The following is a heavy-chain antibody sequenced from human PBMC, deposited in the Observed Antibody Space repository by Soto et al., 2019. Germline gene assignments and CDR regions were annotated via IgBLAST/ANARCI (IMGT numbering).Heavy chain of an antibody. D-gene: IGHD6-6*01. CDR2: VSASAIET. Sequence: EEQLLESGGALVQPGGSLRLSCAGYGFTFSDYAMTWVRQAPGRGLEWVSFVSASAIETYSADSVRGRFTISRDNSKIRLFLQMNDLRGEDTAVYYCAKGSSVVHHMAVWGRGTTVTVTS. J-gene: IGHJ6*03. CDR1: GFTFSDYA. CDR3: AKGSSVVHHMAV. V-gene: IGHV3-23*01.